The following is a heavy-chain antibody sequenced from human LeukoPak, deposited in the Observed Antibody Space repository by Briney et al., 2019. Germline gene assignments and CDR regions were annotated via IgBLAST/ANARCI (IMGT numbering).Heavy chain of an antibody. CDR1: GFTFSNHA. CDR2: ITSGGSA. Sequence: GRSLRLSCAASGFTFSNHAMNWVRQAPGKGLEWVSAITSGGSAYYADSVKGRFTISRDNSRNTLYLQMNSLRAEDTALYYCAKRGVVPTIKTFDSWGQGALVTVSS. J-gene: IGHJ4*02. V-gene: IGHV3-23*01. CDR3: AKRGVVPTIKTFDS. D-gene: IGHD2-2*01.